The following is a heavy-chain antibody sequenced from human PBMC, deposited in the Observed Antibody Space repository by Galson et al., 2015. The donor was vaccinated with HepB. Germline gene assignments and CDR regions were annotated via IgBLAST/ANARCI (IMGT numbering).Heavy chain of an antibody. CDR1: GYTFTSYY. D-gene: IGHD3-3*01. Sequence: SVKVSCKASGYTFTSYYMHWVRQAPGQGLEWMGIINPSGGSTSYAQKFQGRVTMTRDTSTSTVYMELSSLRSEDTAVYYCAGGGGITIFGVVIPDAFGIWGQGTMVTVSS. J-gene: IGHJ3*02. CDR2: INPSGGST. V-gene: IGHV1-46*01. CDR3: AGGGGITIFGVVIPDAFGI.